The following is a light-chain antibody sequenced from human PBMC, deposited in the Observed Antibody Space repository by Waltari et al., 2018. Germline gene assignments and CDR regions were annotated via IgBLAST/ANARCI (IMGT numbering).Light chain of an antibody. CDR2: GVN. J-gene: IGLJ2*01. CDR1: TSDLGGNGF. V-gene: IGLV2-14*03. Sequence: QSALTQPASVSGSPGQSMSISCTGLTSDLGGNGFVSWYLQNPDEAPRLLIFGVNRRPSGVSNRFSGSKSGNTASLTIYGLQAEDEGDYYCASYTTTGTLVFGGGTRLTVL. CDR3: ASYTTTGTLV.